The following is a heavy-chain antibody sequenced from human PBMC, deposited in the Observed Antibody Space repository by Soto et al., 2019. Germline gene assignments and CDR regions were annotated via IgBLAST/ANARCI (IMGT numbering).Heavy chain of an antibody. Sequence: EVQLVESGGGFVQPGGSLRLSCAASGFTFSSYWMHWVRQAPGKGLVWVSRINSDGSSTSYADSVKGRFTISRDNAKNTVYLQMKSLRVEETAVYYCVRTILVVAAATRADYWGQGTLVTVSS. CDR3: VRTILVVAAATRADY. CDR2: INSDGSST. V-gene: IGHV3-74*01. J-gene: IGHJ4*02. D-gene: IGHD2-15*01. CDR1: GFTFSSYW.